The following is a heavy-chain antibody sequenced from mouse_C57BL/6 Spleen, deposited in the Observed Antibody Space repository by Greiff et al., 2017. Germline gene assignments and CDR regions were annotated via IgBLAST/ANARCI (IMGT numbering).Heavy chain of an antibody. Sequence: QVHVKQSGAELVRPGASVTLSCKASGYTFTDYEMHWVKQTPVHGLEWIGAIDPETGGTAYNQKFKGKAILTADKSSSTAYMELRSLTSEDSAVYYCTRWGDYDADYWGQGTSVTVSS. CDR1: GYTFTDYE. CDR3: TRWGDYDADY. D-gene: IGHD2-4*01. J-gene: IGHJ4*01. CDR2: IDPETGGT. V-gene: IGHV1-15*01.